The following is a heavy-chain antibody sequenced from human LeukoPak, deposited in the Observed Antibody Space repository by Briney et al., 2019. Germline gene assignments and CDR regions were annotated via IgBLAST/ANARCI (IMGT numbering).Heavy chain of an antibody. V-gene: IGHV4-61*02. J-gene: IGHJ6*03. D-gene: IGHD6-13*01. Sequence: SETLSLTCTVSGDSISSGDYYWSWIRQPAGTGLEWIGRISSSGSTNYNPSLKSRVTISVDTSKNQFSLKLSSVTAADTAVYYCARGRTTHIQIAAAFRTAVYMDVWGKGTTVTVSS. CDR2: ISSSGST. CDR3: ARGRTTHIQIAAAFRTAVYMDV. CDR1: GDSISSGDYY.